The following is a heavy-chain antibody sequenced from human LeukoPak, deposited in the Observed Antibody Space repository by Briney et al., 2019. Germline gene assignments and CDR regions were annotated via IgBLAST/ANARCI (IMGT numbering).Heavy chain of an antibody. D-gene: IGHD6-19*01. CDR2: ILFDGSLT. Sequence: PGGSLRLSCAASGFTFSNYGMHWVRQAPGKGLEWVAFILFDGSLTLYADSVKGRFTISRDNAKNSLYLQMNSLRAEDTAVYYCAGKAVAAPFDYWGQGTLVTVSS. CDR3: AGKAVAAPFDY. V-gene: IGHV3-30*02. CDR1: GFTFSNYG. J-gene: IGHJ4*02.